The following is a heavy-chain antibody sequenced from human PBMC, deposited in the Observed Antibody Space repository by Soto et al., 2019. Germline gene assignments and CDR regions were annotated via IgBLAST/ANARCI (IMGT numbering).Heavy chain of an antibody. Sequence: GESLKISCKGSGYSFTSYLISWVRQMPGKGLEWMGRIDPSDSYTNYSPSFQGHVTISADKSISTAYLQWSSLKASDTAMYYCARQGCSGGSCYPEPYYYYGMDVWGQGTTVTVSS. J-gene: IGHJ6*02. V-gene: IGHV5-10-1*01. CDR1: GYSFTSYL. D-gene: IGHD2-15*01. CDR2: IDPSDSYT. CDR3: ARQGCSGGSCYPEPYYYYGMDV.